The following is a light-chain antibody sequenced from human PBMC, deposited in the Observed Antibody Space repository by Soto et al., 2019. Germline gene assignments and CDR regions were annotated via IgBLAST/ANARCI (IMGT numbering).Light chain of an antibody. J-gene: IGKJ4*01. CDR3: PQAKILPLT. V-gene: IGKV1D-12*01. CDR2: TAA. Sequence: DVPVTQPPPSVSASVGDRVTITCRAGQDIGSWLTWYQHEPGKAPKLLMSTAASLQGWVPSRFRGTRSGTEFTPTISSLQPAECATCYCPQAKILPLTFGGGTKVEIK. CDR1: QDIGSW.